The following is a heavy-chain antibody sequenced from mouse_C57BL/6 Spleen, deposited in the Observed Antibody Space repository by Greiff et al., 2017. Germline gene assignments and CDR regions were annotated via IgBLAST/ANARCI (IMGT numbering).Heavy chain of an antibody. D-gene: IGHD1-1*01. CDR1: GFNIKDDY. V-gene: IGHV14-4*01. CDR2: IDPENGDT. J-gene: IGHJ2*01. CDR3: TSGGTVVGDY. Sequence: EVQLQQSGAELVRPGASVKLSCTASGFNIKDDYMHWVKQRPEQGLEWIGWIDPENGDTEYASKFQGKATITADTSSNTAYLQLSSLTSEDTAVYYCTSGGTVVGDYWGQGTTLTVSS.